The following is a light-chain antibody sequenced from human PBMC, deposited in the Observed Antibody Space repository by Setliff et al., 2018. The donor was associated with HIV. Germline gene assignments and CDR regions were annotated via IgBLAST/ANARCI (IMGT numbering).Light chain of an antibody. CDR3: SSYTTGSTLVV. V-gene: IGLV2-14*02. J-gene: IGLJ1*01. CDR1: SSDVGSFNL. CDR2: EVS. Sequence: SVLTQPASVSGSPGQSITISCTGTSSDVGSFNLVSWYQQHPGKAPKLIIYEVSNRPSGVSNRFSGSKSGNTASLTISGLQAEDEADYYCSSYTTGSTLVVFGTGTKVTVL.